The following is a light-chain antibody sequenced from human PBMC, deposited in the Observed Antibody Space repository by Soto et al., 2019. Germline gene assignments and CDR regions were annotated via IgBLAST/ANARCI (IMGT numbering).Light chain of an antibody. CDR1: QSVSNY. V-gene: IGKV3-11*01. CDR2: DAS. J-gene: IGKJ1*01. CDR3: QQYVRAFRS. Sequence: EIVLTQSPATLSLSPGERATLSCRASQSVSNYLAWYQQKPGQAPRLLIYDASNRATGIPARFSGSGSGTDFSLTISSLEPEDFATYYCQQYVRAFRSFGQGTKVEFK.